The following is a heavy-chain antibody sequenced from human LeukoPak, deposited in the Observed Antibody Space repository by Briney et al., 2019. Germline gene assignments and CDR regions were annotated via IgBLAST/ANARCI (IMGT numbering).Heavy chain of an antibody. V-gene: IGHV4-39*01. CDR1: GGSISSSSYY. CDR3: ARPSMTSGRITIFGVANDAFDI. Sequence: SETLSLTCTVSGGSISSSSYYWGWIRQPPGKGLEWIGSIYYSGSTYYNPSLKSRVTISVDTSKNQFSLKLSSVTAADTAVYYCARPSMTSGRITIFGVANDAFDIWGQGTMVTVSS. CDR2: IYYSGST. J-gene: IGHJ3*02. D-gene: IGHD3-3*01.